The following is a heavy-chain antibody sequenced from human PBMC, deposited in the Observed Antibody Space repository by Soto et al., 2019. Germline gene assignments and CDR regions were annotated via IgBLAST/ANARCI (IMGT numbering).Heavy chain of an antibody. CDR3: AAGPFTYYYDSSGYPY. Sequence: ASVKVSCKASGFTFTSSAVQWVRQARGQRLEWIGWIVVGSGNTNYAQKFQERVTITRDMSTSTAYMELSSLRSEDTAVYYCAAGPFTYYYDSSGYPYWGQGTLVTVSS. D-gene: IGHD3-22*01. CDR2: IVVGSGNT. V-gene: IGHV1-58*01. J-gene: IGHJ4*02. CDR1: GFTFTSSA.